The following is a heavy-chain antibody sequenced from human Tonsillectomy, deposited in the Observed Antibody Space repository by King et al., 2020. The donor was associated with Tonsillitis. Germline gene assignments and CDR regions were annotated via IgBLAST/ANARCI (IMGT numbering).Heavy chain of an antibody. CDR1: GFSVSSNY. J-gene: IGHJ6*02. D-gene: IGHD2-2*01. Sequence: VQLVESGGGLVQPGGSLRLSCAASGFSVSSNYMTWVRQTPGKGLEWVSVVYSGGSRYYAASVKGRFTISRDNSKNTLYLQMNSLRVEDTAVYYCARGEVPTALHLLHFHYGLDVWGQGTTVTVSS. CDR2: VYSGGSR. V-gene: IGHV3-66*01. CDR3: ARGEVPTALHLLHFHYGLDV.